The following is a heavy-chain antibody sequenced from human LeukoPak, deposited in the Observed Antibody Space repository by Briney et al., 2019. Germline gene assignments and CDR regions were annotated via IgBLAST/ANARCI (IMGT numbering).Heavy chain of an antibody. J-gene: IGHJ4*02. CDR3: ARPIAAAGRLFDY. V-gene: IGHV4-34*01. D-gene: IGHD6-13*01. Sequence: SETLSLTCAVYGGSFSAYYWSWIRQPPGKGLEWIGEINHSGSTNYNPSLKSRVTISVDTSKNQFSLKLSCVTAADTAVYYCARPIAAAGRLFDYWGQGTLVTVSS. CDR2: INHSGST. CDR1: GGSFSAYY.